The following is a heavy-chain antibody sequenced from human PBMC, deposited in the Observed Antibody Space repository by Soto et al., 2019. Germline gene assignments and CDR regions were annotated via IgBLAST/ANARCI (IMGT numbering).Heavy chain of an antibody. Sequence: SETLSLTCTVSGGSISSSSYYWGWIRQPPGKGLEWIGSIYYSGSTYYNPSLKSRVTISVDTSKNQFSLKLSSVTAADTAVYYCARLERGEWELLALDWFDPWGQGTLVTGSS. D-gene: IGHD1-26*01. CDR3: ARLERGEWELLALDWFDP. CDR1: GGSISSSSYY. J-gene: IGHJ5*02. CDR2: IYYSGST. V-gene: IGHV4-39*01.